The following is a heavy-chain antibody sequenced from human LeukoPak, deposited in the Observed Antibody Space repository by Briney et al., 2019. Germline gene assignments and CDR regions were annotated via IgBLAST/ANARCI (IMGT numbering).Heavy chain of an antibody. CDR2: INTNTGNP. D-gene: IGHD6-13*01. J-gene: IGHJ4*02. CDR3: ARDRFTGYSSSLAGY. Sequence: VASVKVSCKASGYTFTSYAMNWVRQAPGQGLEWMGWINTNTGNPTYAQGFTGRFVFSLDTSVSTAYLQISSLKAEDTAVYYCARDRFTGYSSSLAGYWGQGTLVTVSS. V-gene: IGHV7-4-1*02. CDR1: GYTFTSYA.